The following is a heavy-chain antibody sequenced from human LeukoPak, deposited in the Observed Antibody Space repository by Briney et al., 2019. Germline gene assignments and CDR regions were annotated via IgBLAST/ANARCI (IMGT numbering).Heavy chain of an antibody. J-gene: IGHJ3*02. Sequence: ASVKVFCKASGYTFTGYGITWVRQAPGQGLEWVGWISANNGNTNYEQKLQGRVTMTRDTSTSTAYMELRSLRSDDTAVYYCARGIDSASPPLGTFEIWGQGTMVTVSS. D-gene: IGHD1-26*01. CDR2: ISANNGNT. CDR1: GYTFTGYG. V-gene: IGHV1-18*04. CDR3: ARGIDSASPPLGTFEI.